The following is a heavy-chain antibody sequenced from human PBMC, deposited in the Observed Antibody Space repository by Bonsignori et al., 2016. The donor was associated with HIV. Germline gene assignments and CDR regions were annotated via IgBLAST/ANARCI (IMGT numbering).Heavy chain of an antibody. CDR3: ARDLSGYDPLFDY. V-gene: IGHV3-7*01. CDR2: IKQDGSEK. D-gene: IGHD5-12*01. J-gene: IGHJ4*02. Sequence: VRQMPGKGLEWVANIKQDGSEKYYVDSVKGRFTISRDNAKNSLYLQMNSLRAEDTAVYYCARDLSGYDPLFDYWGQGTLVTVSS.